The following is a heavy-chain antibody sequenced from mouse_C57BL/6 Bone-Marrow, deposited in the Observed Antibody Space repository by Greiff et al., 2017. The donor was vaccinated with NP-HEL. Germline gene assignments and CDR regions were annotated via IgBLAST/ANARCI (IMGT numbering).Heavy chain of an antibody. J-gene: IGHJ3*01. D-gene: IGHD3-2*02. CDR2: IYWDDDK. CDR1: GFSLSTSGMG. CDR3: ARDSSGPFAY. V-gene: IGHV8-12*01. Sequence: ESGPGILQSSQTLSLTCSFSGFSLSTSGMGVSWIRQPSGKGLEWLAHIYWDDDKRYNPSLKSRLTISKDTSRNQVFLKITSVDTADTATYYCARDSSGPFAYWGQGTLVTVSA.